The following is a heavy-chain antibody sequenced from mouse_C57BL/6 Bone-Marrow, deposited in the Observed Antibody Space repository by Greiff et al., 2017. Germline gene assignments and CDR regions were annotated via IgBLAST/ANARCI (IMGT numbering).Heavy chain of an antibody. CDR3: ARMGYYDYDAWFAY. J-gene: IGHJ3*01. D-gene: IGHD2-4*01. CDR1: GYTFTDYN. CDR2: INPNNGGT. V-gene: IGHV1-18*01. Sequence: DVKLQESGPELVKPGASVKIPCKASGYTFTDYNMDWVKQSHGKSLEWIGDINPNNGGTIYNQKFKGKATLTVDKSSSTAYMELRSLTSEDTAVYYCARMGYYDYDAWFAYWGQGTLVTVSA.